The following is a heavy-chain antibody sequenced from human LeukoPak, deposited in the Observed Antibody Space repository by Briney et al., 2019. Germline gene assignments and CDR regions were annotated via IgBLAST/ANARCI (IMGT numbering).Heavy chain of an antibody. V-gene: IGHV1-69*04. D-gene: IGHD6-19*01. J-gene: IGHJ3*02. CDR3: ARDQYYSSGWYLSADAFDI. Sequence: ASVKVSCKASGGTFSSYAISWVRQAPGQGLEWMGRIIPILGIANYAQKFQGRVTITADKSTSTAYMELSSLRSEDTAVYYCARDQYYSSGWYLSADAFDIWGQGTMVTVSS. CDR2: IIPILGIA. CDR1: GGTFSSYA.